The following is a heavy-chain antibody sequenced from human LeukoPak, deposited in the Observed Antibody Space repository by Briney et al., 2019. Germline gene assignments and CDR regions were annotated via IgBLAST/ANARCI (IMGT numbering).Heavy chain of an antibody. J-gene: IGHJ5*02. CDR1: GGSIISSSYY. CDR3: ARDPTYYDFWSGYYPRGWFDP. V-gene: IGHV4-39*07. Sequence: SETLSLTCTVSGGSIISSSYYWGWIRQPPGKGLEWIGSIYYSGSTYYNPSLKSRVTISVDTSKNQFSLKLSSVTAADTAVYYCARDPTYYDFWSGYYPRGWFDPWGQGTLVTVSS. CDR2: IYYSGST. D-gene: IGHD3-3*01.